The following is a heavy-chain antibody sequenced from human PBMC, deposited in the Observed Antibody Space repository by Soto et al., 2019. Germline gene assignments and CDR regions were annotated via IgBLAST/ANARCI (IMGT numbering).Heavy chain of an antibody. CDR3: AKGHYGDGLG. V-gene: IGHV3-7*03. CDR1: GFTFSNFW. CDR2: INYDGSET. J-gene: IGHJ4*02. Sequence: EVQFVESGGGLVQPGGSLTLSCAASGFTFSNFWMTWVRQPPGKGLEWVANINYDGSETYHVDSVKGRFTISRENAKNSLYLQMNSLRVEDTAMYYCAKGHYGDGLGWGQGTRVTVSS. D-gene: IGHD4-17*01.